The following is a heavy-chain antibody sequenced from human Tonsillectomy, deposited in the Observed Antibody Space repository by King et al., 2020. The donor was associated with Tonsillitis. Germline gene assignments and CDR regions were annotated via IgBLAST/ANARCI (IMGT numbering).Heavy chain of an antibody. CDR3: ARQLYSSGWSLGYFDL. CDR1: GGAISSRSDY. D-gene: IGHD6-19*01. Sequence: QLQESGPVLVKPSETLSLTCTVSGGAISSRSDYWVWIRQPPGKGLECIGSIYYSGSTYYNTSRKGRVTISVDTSQNQFSLKLSSVTAADTAVYYCARQLYSSGWSLGYFDLWGRGTLVTVSS. J-gene: IGHJ2*01. CDR2: IYYSGST. V-gene: IGHV4-39*01.